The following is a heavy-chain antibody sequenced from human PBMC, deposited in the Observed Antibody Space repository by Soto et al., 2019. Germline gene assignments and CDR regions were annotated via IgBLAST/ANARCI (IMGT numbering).Heavy chain of an antibody. CDR3: ARCIQGDYYCGMDV. D-gene: IGHD5-18*01. CDR2: INADYGNT. V-gene: IGHV1-18*01. Sequence: QAQLVQTGAEVRKPGASVKGSCKASGYTFYSHSISWVRQAPGQGLEWMGRINADYGNTQYAQKFRGRVTMTTDTSTTTVYMELTNLRSDDTAVYYCARCIQGDYYCGMDVWGQGTTVTVSS. CDR1: GYTFYSHS. J-gene: IGHJ6*02.